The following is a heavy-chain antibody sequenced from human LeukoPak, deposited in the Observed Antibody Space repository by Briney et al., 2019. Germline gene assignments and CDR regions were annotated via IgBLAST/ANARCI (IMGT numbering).Heavy chain of an antibody. CDR1: GYTFTSYD. CDR2: INTYNGTT. D-gene: IGHD3-22*01. Sequence: ASVYVSRKASGYTFTSYDISWVRQAPGQGPEWMGWINTYNGTTNSVQKFQARVTMTIDTSTSTAYMELRSLRSDDTAVFYCARRGYYYDSSGYREKAFDYWGQGTLVTVSS. J-gene: IGHJ4*02. V-gene: IGHV1-18*01. CDR3: ARRGYYYDSSGYREKAFDY.